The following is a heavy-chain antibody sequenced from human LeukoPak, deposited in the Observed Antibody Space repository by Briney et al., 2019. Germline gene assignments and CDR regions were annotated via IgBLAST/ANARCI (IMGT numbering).Heavy chain of an antibody. CDR1: GFTFSSYW. Sequence: GGSLRLSCAASGFTFSSYWMSWVRQAPGKGLEWVANIKQDGSEKYYVDSVKGRFTISRDNAKNSLYLQMNSLRAEDTAVYYWARFRITKYYFDYWAREPWSPSPQ. CDR2: IKQDGSEK. CDR3: ARFRITKYYFDY. V-gene: IGHV3-7*01. D-gene: IGHD5-24*01. J-gene: IGHJ4*02.